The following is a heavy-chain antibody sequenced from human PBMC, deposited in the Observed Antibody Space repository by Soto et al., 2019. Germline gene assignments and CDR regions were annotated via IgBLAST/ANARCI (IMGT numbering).Heavy chain of an antibody. D-gene: IGHD6-19*01. CDR2: ISYDGSNK. J-gene: IGHJ4*02. V-gene: IGHV3-30-3*01. CDR1: GFTFGSYA. CDR3: ARDVKEQWLVCH. Sequence: VQLVECGGGVVQPGRSLRHSCAASGFTFGSYAMHWVRQAPGKGLEWVAVISYDGSNKYYADSVKGRFTISRDNSKNTLDLPMNRLRAEDTAVYYWARDVKEQWLVCHWGPGTLVTVSS.